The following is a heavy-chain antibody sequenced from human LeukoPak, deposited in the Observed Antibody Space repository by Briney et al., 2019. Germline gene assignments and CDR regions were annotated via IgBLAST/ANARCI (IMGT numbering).Heavy chain of an antibody. CDR2: IYYSGST. V-gene: IGHV4-31*02. CDR1: GGSISSGGYY. CDR3: ARDGAYSSSWYSYNWFDP. Sequence: SETLSLTSTVSGGSISSGGYYWSWIRQHPGKGLEWIGYIYYSGSTYYNPSLKSRVTISVDTSKNQFSLKLSSVTAADTAVYYCARDGAYSSSWYSYNWFDPWGQGTLVTVSS. J-gene: IGHJ5*02. D-gene: IGHD6-13*01.